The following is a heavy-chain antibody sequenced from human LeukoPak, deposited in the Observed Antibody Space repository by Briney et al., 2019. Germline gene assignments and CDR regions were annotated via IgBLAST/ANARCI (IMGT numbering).Heavy chain of an antibody. CDR1: GFTFSRYS. Sequence: GGSLRLSCAASGFTFSRYSMNWVRQAPGKGLEWVSSISTTSTYIYYADSVKGRFIISRDNAKNSLFQQMNSLRAEDTAVYYCARGNSDYDHDYWDQGTLVTVSS. V-gene: IGHV3-21*01. CDR3: ARGNSDYDHDY. D-gene: IGHD5-12*01. J-gene: IGHJ4*02. CDR2: ISTTSTYI.